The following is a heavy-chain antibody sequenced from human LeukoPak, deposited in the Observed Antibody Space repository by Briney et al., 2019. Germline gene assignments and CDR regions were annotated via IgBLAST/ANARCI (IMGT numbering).Heavy chain of an antibody. CDR1: GYTFTGYY. Sequence: ASVKVSCKASGYTFTGYYMHWVRQAPGQGLEWMGWINPNSGGTNYAQKFQGRVTMTRDTSISTAYTELSRLRSDDTAVYYCARERDYGYYYMDVWGKGTTVTISS. CDR3: ARERDYGYYYMDV. CDR2: INPNSGGT. V-gene: IGHV1-2*02. J-gene: IGHJ6*03.